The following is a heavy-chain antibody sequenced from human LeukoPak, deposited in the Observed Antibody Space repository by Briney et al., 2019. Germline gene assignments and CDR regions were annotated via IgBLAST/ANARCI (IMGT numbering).Heavy chain of an antibody. CDR1: GGSFSGYY. Sequence: PSETLSLTCAVYGGSFSGYYWSWIRQHPGKGLEWIGYIYYSGSTYYNPSLKSRVTISVDTSKNQFSLKLSSVTAADTAVYYCASYYDSSGYRANYFDYWGQGTLVTVSS. CDR3: ASYYDSSGYRANYFDY. J-gene: IGHJ4*02. D-gene: IGHD3-22*01. CDR2: IYYSGST. V-gene: IGHV4-31*11.